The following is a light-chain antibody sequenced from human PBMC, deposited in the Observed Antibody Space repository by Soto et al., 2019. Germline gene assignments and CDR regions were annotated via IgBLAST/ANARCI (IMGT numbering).Light chain of an antibody. Sequence: QAALTQPASVSGSPGQSITLSCTGTSNDVGTYNLVSWYQQHPGKAPKLIIFEGFKRPSGVSNRFSGSKSGNTASLTISGLQAEFESYYYCPPYAGTTPYVFG. J-gene: IGLJ2*01. CDR3: PPYAGTTPYV. CDR1: SNDVGTYNL. CDR2: EGF. V-gene: IGLV2-23*01.